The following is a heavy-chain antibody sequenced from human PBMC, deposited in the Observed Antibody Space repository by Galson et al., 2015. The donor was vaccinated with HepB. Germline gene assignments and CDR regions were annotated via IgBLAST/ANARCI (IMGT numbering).Heavy chain of an antibody. CDR3: ARDLSEAAAGPYYYYYGMDV. CDR2: IWCDGSNK. D-gene: IGHD6-13*01. Sequence: SLRLSCAASGFTFSSYGMHWVRQAPGKGLEWVAVIWCDGSNKYYADSVKGRFTISRDNSKNTLYLQMNSLRAEDTAVYYCARDLSEAAAGPYYYYYGMDVWGQGTTVTVSS. CDR1: GFTFSSYG. V-gene: IGHV3-33*08. J-gene: IGHJ6*02.